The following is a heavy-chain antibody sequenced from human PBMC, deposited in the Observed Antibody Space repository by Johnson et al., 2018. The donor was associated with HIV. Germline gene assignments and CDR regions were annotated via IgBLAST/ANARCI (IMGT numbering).Heavy chain of an antibody. V-gene: IGHV3-23*04. CDR3: AGDFGSGWYAGVFDI. CDR2: ISGSGGST. CDR1: GFTFDDYG. D-gene: IGHD6-19*01. J-gene: IGHJ3*02. Sequence: EVQLVESGGGVVRPGGSLRLSCAASGFTFDDYGMSWVRQAPGKGLEWVSAISGSGGSTYYADSVKGRFTISRENSKNTRYLQMNSRRSEDTAVYYCAGDFGSGWYAGVFDIWGPGTMVTVSS.